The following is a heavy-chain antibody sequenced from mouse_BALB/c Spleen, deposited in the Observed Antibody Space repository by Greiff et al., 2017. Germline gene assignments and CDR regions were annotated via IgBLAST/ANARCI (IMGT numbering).Heavy chain of an antibody. V-gene: IGHV5-9-3*01. CDR1: GFTFSSYA. CDR2: ISSGGSYT. CDR3: ARQRDGDYYGSRAMDY. D-gene: IGHD1-1*01. Sequence: DVKLVESGGGLVKPGGSLKLSCAASGFTFSSYAMSWVRQTPEKRLEWVATISSGGSYTYYPDSVKGRFTISRDNAKNTLYLQMSSLRSEDTAMYYCARQRDGDYYGSRAMDYWGQGTSVTVSS. J-gene: IGHJ4*01.